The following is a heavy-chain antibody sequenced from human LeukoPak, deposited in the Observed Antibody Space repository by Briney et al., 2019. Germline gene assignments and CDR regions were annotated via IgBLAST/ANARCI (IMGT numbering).Heavy chain of an antibody. CDR2: ISGSGGST. Sequence: KVSCKASGGTFSSYAMSWVRQAPGKGLEWVSAISGSGGSTYYADSVKVRFTISRDNSKNTLYLQMNSLRAEDTAVYYCAKDQGYNSGWYALDYWGQGTLVTVSS. V-gene: IGHV3-23*01. D-gene: IGHD6-19*01. CDR3: AKDQGYNSGWYALDY. J-gene: IGHJ4*02. CDR1: GGTFSSYA.